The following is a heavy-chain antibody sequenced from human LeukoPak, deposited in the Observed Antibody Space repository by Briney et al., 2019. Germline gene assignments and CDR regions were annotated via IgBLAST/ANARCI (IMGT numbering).Heavy chain of an antibody. CDR3: AKGADILTGYSFDY. CDR1: GFTFSSYW. CDR2: IKSKTDGGTT. J-gene: IGHJ4*02. D-gene: IGHD3-9*01. V-gene: IGHV3-15*01. Sequence: GGSLRLSCAASGFTFSSYWMHWVRHAPGKGLEWVGRIKSKTDGGTTDYAAPVKGRFTISRDDSKNTLYLQMNSLRAEDTAVYYCAKGADILTGYSFDYWGQGTLVTVSS.